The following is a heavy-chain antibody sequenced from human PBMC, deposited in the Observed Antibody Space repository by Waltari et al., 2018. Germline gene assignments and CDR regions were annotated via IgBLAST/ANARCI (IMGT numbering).Heavy chain of an antibody. Sequence: EVQLVESGGGLVQPGGSLRLSCAASGFTVSSYEMNWVRQAPGKGLEWVSYISSSVSTIYYADSVKGRFTISRDNAKNSLYLQMNSLRAEDTAVYYCARTGYSSSWIFDYWGQGTLVTVSS. CDR2: ISSSVSTI. V-gene: IGHV3-48*03. D-gene: IGHD6-13*01. CDR1: GFTVSSYE. J-gene: IGHJ4*02. CDR3: ARTGYSSSWIFDY.